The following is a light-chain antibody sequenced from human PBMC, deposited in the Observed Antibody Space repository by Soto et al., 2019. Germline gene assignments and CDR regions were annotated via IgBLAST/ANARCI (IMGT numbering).Light chain of an antibody. CDR2: DTT. CDR3: LLSYNGPYV. V-gene: IGLV7-46*01. CDR1: TGAVTNGHY. Sequence: QAVVTQEPSLTVSPGGTVTLTCGSSTGAVTNGHYPYWFQQKPRQAPRTLIYDTTNRHSWTPARFSGSLLGGKAALTLSGAQPEDEAEYYCLLSYNGPYVFGTGTKGTVL. J-gene: IGLJ1*01.